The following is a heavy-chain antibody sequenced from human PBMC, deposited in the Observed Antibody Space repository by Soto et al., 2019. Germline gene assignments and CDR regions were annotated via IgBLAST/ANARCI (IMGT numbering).Heavy chain of an antibody. Sequence: EVQLVESGGGLVQPGGSLRLSCAASGFTFSSYDMHWVRQATGKGLEWVSAIGTAGDPYYPGSVKGRFTISRENAKNSLYLQMNSLRSEDTAVYYCAAYSSPLFGYYYYGMDVWAKGPRSPSP. CDR3: AAYSSPLFGYYYYGMDV. D-gene: IGHD6-13*01. CDR1: GFTFSSYD. J-gene: IGHJ6*02. CDR2: IGTAGDP. V-gene: IGHV3-13*05.